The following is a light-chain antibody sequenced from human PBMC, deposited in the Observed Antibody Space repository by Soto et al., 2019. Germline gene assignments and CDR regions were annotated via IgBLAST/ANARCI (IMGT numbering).Light chain of an antibody. CDR1: SSNIGSNT. Sequence: QSVLTQPPSASGTPGQRVTISCSGSSSNIGSNTVNWYQQLPGTAPKLLIYSNNQRPSGVPDPFSGSESGTSASLAISGLQSEDEADYYCAAWDDSLNGPYVVFGGGTKLTVL. CDR2: SNN. V-gene: IGLV1-44*01. CDR3: AAWDDSLNGPYVV. J-gene: IGLJ2*01.